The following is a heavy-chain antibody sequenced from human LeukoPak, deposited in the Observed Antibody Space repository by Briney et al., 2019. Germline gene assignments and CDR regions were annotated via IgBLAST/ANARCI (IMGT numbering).Heavy chain of an antibody. D-gene: IGHD3-22*01. CDR2: FDPEDGET. V-gene: IGHV1-24*01. CDR3: ATYAPDSSGLLDY. CDR1: GCTXTELS. Sequence: ASVKVSCKVSGCTXTELSMHGVRQAPGKGLEWMGGFDPEDGETIYAQKFQGRVTMTEDTSTDTAYMELSSLRSEGTAVYYCATYAPDSSGLLDYWGQGTLVTVSS. J-gene: IGHJ4*02.